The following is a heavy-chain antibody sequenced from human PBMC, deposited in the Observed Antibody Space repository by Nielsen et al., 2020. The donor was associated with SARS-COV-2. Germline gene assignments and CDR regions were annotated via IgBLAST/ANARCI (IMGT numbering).Heavy chain of an antibody. CDR3: ARHWREGATFYWFFDL. Sequence: ASVKVSCKAYGYTFSRNHVHWVRQAPGQGLEWMGIINPSGGSTSYAQKFQGRVTLTRDTSTSTVYMELSSLRSEDTAVYYCARHWREGATFYWFFDLWGRGTLVTVSS. CDR2: INPSGGST. J-gene: IGHJ2*01. D-gene: IGHD1-26*01. V-gene: IGHV1-46*01. CDR1: GYTFSRNH.